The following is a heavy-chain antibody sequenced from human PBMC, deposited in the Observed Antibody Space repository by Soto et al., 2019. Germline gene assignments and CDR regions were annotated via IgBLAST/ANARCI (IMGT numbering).Heavy chain of an antibody. V-gene: IGHV1-8*01. Sequence: ASVKVSCKASGCSFTGLDSNWVRQTAGQGLEWMGWMEPSTGRTGYAQKFQGRVTMTRDSSINTAYMELTTLTSDDTAFYYCARGVSAGVDYWGQGALVTVSS. CDR1: GCSFTGLD. J-gene: IGHJ4*02. D-gene: IGHD1-26*01. CDR3: ARGVSAGVDY. CDR2: MEPSTGRT.